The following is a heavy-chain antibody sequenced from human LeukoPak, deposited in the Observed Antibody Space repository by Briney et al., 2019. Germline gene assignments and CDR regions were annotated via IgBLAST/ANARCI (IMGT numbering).Heavy chain of an antibody. V-gene: IGHV3-23*01. J-gene: IGHJ4*02. CDR3: AKHRFESGGYHSTD. Sequence: GGSLRLSCAASGFTFNSYAMSWVRQAPGKGLEWVSAISGSGGSTFYADSVKGRFTISRDNSKNTLYLQMNSLRDEDTAVYYCAKHRFESGGYHSTDWVQGTLVTVSS. D-gene: IGHD3-22*01. CDR1: GFTFNSYA. CDR2: ISGSGGST.